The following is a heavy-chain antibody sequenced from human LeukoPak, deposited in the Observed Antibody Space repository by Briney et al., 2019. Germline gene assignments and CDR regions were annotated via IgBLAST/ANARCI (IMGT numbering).Heavy chain of an antibody. J-gene: IGHJ4*02. CDR2: IFYSGST. CDR1: SGSISSYY. Sequence: SETLSLTCTVSSGSISSYYWSWIRQPPGKGLEWIGYIFYSGSTNYNPSLKSRVTISLDTSKNQFSLRLSSVTAADTAVYYCARHGSVSSGALVWGQGTLVTVSS. D-gene: IGHD3-22*01. V-gene: IGHV4-59*08. CDR3: ARHGSVSSGALV.